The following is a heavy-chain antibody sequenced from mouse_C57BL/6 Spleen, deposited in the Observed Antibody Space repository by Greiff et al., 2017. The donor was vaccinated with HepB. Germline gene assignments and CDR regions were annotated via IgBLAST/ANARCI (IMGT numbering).Heavy chain of an antibody. CDR2: ISSGSSTT. D-gene: IGHD2-12*01. J-gene: IGHJ3*01. CDR3: ASRDSYYWFAY. V-gene: IGHV5-17*01. CDR1: GYTFSDYG. Sequence: EVKLMEPGGGLVKPGGSVKFSCEASGYTFSDYGMHWVKQTPEKGLEWVAYISSGSSTTYYADTVKGRVTLSRDNAKNTLYLQMTSLRSEDPAMYYCASRDSYYWFAYWGQGTLVTVSA.